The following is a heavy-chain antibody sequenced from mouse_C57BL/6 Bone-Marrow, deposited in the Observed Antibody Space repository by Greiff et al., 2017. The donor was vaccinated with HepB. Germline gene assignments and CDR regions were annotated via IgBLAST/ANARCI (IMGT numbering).Heavy chain of an antibody. Sequence: EVQLQQSGPELVKPGASVKISCKASGYTFTDYYINWVKQSHGKSLEWIGDINPNNGGTSYNQKFKGKATLTVDKSSSTAYMELRSLTSEDSAVYYCARHPYYFDYWGQGTTLTVSS. V-gene: IGHV1-26*01. CDR3: ARHPYYFDY. CDR1: GYTFTDYY. J-gene: IGHJ2*01. CDR2: INPNNGGT.